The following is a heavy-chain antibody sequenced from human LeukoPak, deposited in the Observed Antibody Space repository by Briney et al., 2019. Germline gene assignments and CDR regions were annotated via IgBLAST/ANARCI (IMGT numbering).Heavy chain of an antibody. Sequence: GGSLRLSCAASGFTFSTYSMNWSGQAPGKGREWVYYISSSSSTIYYADSVKGRFTISRDNAKNSLYLQMSTLRAKDTAVYFCARGPRTYDSSAHYYYWGQGTLVTVSS. D-gene: IGHD3-22*01. CDR3: ARGPRTYDSSAHYYY. J-gene: IGHJ4*02. CDR2: ISSSSSTI. CDR1: GFTFSTYS. V-gene: IGHV3-48*04.